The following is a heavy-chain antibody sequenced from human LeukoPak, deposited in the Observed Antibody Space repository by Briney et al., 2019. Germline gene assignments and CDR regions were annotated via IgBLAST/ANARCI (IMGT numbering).Heavy chain of an antibody. CDR1: GYSFTSYW. V-gene: IGHV5-51*01. Sequence: GESRKNSSKGSGYSFTSYWIGWVRQMPGKGLEWMGIIYPGDSDTRYRPSFQGQVTSSADKSISTVYQQWSSLKASDTAMYYCARREGALDAFDIWDQGTMVTVSS. CDR2: IYPGDSDT. D-gene: IGHD1-26*01. CDR3: ARREGALDAFDI. J-gene: IGHJ3*02.